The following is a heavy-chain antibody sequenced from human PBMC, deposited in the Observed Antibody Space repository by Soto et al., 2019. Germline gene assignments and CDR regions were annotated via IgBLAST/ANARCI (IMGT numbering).Heavy chain of an antibody. D-gene: IGHD6-19*01. V-gene: IGHV3-49*03. J-gene: IGHJ4*02. CDR1: GFTFGDYA. CDR3: TSDKHHSSGWHPFDY. Sequence: GGSLRLSCTASGFTFGDYAMSWFRQAPGKGLEWVGFIRSKAYGGTTEYAASVKGRFTISRDDSKSIAYLQMNSLKTEDTAVYYCTSDKHHSSGWHPFDYWGQGNLVTVSS. CDR2: IRSKAYGGTT.